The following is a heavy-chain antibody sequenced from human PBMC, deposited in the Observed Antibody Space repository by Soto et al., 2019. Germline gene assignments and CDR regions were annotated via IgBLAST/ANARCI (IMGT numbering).Heavy chain of an antibody. J-gene: IGHJ6*02. D-gene: IGHD2-2*01. V-gene: IGHV1-3*01. CDR1: GYTFTSYA. CDR2: INAGNGNT. CDR3: ARDWCSSTSCYRGGSDYYGTDV. Sequence: QVQLVQSGAEVKKPGASVKVSCKASGYTFTSYAMHWVRQAPGQRLEWMGWINAGNGNTKYSQQFQGRVTITRDTSASKAYMELSSLRSEDTAVYYCARDWCSSTSCYRGGSDYYGTDVWGQGTTVTVSS.